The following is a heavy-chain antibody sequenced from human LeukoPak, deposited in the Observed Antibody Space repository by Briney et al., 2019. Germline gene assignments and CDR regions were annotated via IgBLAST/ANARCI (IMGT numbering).Heavy chain of an antibody. J-gene: IGHJ6*03. CDR3: ARDGYLSPYYYYYCMDV. Sequence: GGSLRLSCAASGFTFSSYEMNWVRQAPGKGLEWVSYISSSGSTIYYADSVKGRFTISRDNAKNSLYLQMNSLRAEDTAVYYCARDGYLSPYYYYYCMDVWGKGTTVTVSS. D-gene: IGHD5-18*01. V-gene: IGHV3-48*03. CDR2: ISSSGSTI. CDR1: GFTFSSYE.